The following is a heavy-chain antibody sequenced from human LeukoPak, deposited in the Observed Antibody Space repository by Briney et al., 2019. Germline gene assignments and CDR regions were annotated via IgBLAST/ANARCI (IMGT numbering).Heavy chain of an antibody. CDR2: IWYDGSNK. D-gene: IGHD4-17*01. CDR1: GFTFGDYA. V-gene: IGHV3-33*01. J-gene: IGHJ4*02. CDR3: ARDPDDYGDYSYFDY. Sequence: QPGRSLRLSCTASGFTFGDYAMSWVRQAPGKGLEWVAVIWYDGSNKYYADSVKGRFTISRDNSKNTLFLQMNSLRAEDTAVYYCARDPDDYGDYSYFDYGGQGTLVTVSS.